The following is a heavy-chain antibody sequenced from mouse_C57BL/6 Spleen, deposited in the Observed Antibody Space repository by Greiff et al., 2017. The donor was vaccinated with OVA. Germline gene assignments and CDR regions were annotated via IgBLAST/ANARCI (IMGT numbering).Heavy chain of an antibody. J-gene: IGHJ4*01. CDR2: FYPGSGSI. D-gene: IGHD2-2*01. Sequence: VQLQESGAELVKPGASVKLSCKASGYTFTEYTIHWVKQRSGQGLEWIGWFYPGSGSIKYNEKFKDKATLTADKSSSTVYMELSRLTSEDSAVYFCARHEAPWLPYYYAMDYWGQGTSVTVSS. CDR1: GYTFTEYT. CDR3: ARHEAPWLPYYYAMDY. V-gene: IGHV1-62-2*01.